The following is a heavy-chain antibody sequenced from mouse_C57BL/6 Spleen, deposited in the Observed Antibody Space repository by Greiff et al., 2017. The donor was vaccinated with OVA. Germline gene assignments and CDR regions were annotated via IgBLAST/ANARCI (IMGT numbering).Heavy chain of an antibody. CDR2: ISSGGSYT. CDR3: ARGDGYSI. V-gene: IGHV5-6*01. J-gene: IGHJ3*01. D-gene: IGHD2-3*01. Sequence: EVMLVESGGDLVKPGGSLKLSCAASGFTFSSYGMSWVRQTPDKRLEWVATISSGGSYTYYPDSVKGRFTISRDNAKNTLYLQMSSLKSEDTAMYYCARGDGYSIWGQGTLVTVSA. CDR1: GFTFSSYG.